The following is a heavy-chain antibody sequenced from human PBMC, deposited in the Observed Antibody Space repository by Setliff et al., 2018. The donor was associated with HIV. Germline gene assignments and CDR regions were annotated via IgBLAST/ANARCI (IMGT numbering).Heavy chain of an antibody. D-gene: IGHD3-10*01. CDR1: GGSMSTYY. J-gene: IGHJ6*03. CDR2: IYTSGST. V-gene: IGHV4-4*08. CDR3: ARGKGVGGVIITGGLDV. Sequence: SETLSLTCTVSGGSMSTYYWSWIRQPPGKGLEWIGYIYTSGSTNYNPSLRSRVTISVDTSKNHFSLRLSSVTAADTAVYYCARGKGVGGVIITGGLDVWGKGTTVTVS.